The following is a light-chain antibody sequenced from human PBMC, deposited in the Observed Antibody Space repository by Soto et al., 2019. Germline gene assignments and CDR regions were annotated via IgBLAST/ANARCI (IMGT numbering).Light chain of an antibody. CDR2: GAS. CDR3: QQYNNWPPLT. CDR1: QSVSSS. J-gene: IGKJ4*01. Sequence: EMVMTQSPATLSVSPGETATLSCRASQSVSSSLAWYQQTPGRAPRLLIYGASTRATGIPTRFSGSGSGTEFTLTISNLQSEDFAVYFCQQYNNWPPLTFGGGTKVDIK. V-gene: IGKV3-15*01.